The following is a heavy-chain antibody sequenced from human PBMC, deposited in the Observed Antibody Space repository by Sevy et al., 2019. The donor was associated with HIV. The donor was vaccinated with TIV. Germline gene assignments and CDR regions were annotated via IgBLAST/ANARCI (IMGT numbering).Heavy chain of an antibody. J-gene: IGHJ5*02. CDR3: ARESVVGGSYRA. V-gene: IGHV3-48*02. CDR1: GFTFSSYS. Sequence: GGSLRLSCAASGFTFSSYSMNWVRQAPGKGLEWDSYISSSSSTIYYADSVKSRFTISRDNAKNSLYLQMNSLRDEDTAVYYCARESVVGGSYRAWGQGTLVTVSS. D-gene: IGHD3-16*02. CDR2: ISSSSSTI.